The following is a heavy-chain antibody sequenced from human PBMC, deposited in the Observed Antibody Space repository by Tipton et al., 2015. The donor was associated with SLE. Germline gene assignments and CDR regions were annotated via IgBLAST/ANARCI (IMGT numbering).Heavy chain of an antibody. CDR3: ARIIGRYYLGGFRFDY. Sequence: LRLSCTVSGGSISSYYWSWIRQPPGKGLEWIGYIYYSGTTSYSPSLKSRVTISVDTSKNQFSLNLRSVTAADTAVYYCARIIGRYYLGGFRFDYWGQGALVTVSS. V-gene: IGHV4-59*01. J-gene: IGHJ4*02. CDR1: GGSISSYY. CDR2: IYYSGTT. D-gene: IGHD1-26*01.